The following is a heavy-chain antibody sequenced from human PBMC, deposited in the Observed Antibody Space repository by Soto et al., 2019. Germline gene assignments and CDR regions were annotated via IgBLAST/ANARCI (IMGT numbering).Heavy chain of an antibody. CDR2: FDPEDGET. Sequence: ASVKVSCKVSGYTLTELSMHWVRQAPGKGLEWMGGFDPEDGETIYAQKFQGRVTMTEDTSTDTAYMELSSLRSEDTAVYYCAMDITGSDAFDIWGQGTMVTVSS. D-gene: IGHD1-20*01. CDR1: GYTLTELS. CDR3: AMDITGSDAFDI. J-gene: IGHJ3*02. V-gene: IGHV1-24*01.